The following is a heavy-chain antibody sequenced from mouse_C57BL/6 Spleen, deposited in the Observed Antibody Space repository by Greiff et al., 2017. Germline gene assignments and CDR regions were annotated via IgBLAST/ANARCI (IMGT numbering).Heavy chain of an antibody. J-gene: IGHJ2*01. Sequence: EVQLVESGGGLVKPGGSLKLSCAASGFTFSSYAMSWVRQTPEKRLEWVATISDGGSYTYYPDNVKGRFTISRDNAKNNLYLQMSHLKSEDTAMYYCARGPGRPFDYWGQGTTLTVSS. D-gene: IGHD3-1*01. CDR1: GFTFSSYA. CDR3: ARGPGRPFDY. V-gene: IGHV5-4*01. CDR2: ISDGGSYT.